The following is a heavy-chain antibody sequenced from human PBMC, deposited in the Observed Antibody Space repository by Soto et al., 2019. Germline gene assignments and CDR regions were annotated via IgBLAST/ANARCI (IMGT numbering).Heavy chain of an antibody. CDR2: IYYSGST. J-gene: IGHJ3*02. Sequence: QVQLQESGPGLVKPSQTLSLTCTVSGGSISSGDYYWSWIRQPPGKGLEWIGYIYYSGSTYYNPSLNSRVTISVDTSKNQFSLKLSSVTAADTAVYYCASYSSGYFDAFDIWGQGTMVTVSS. V-gene: IGHV4-30-4*01. D-gene: IGHD3-22*01. CDR3: ASYSSGYFDAFDI. CDR1: GGSISSGDYY.